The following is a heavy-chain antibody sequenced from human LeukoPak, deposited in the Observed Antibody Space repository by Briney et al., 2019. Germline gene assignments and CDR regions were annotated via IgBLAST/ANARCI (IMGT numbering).Heavy chain of an antibody. D-gene: IGHD2-15*01. CDR2: IYYSGST. V-gene: IGHV4-39*01. CDR3: ARQLLRTNYYYYYMDV. J-gene: IGHJ6*03. CDR1: GGSISSSSYY. Sequence: KTSETLSLTCTVSGGSISSSSYYWGWIRQPPGKGLEWIGSIYYSGSTYYNPSLKSRVTISVDTSKNQFFLKLSSVTAADTAVYYCARQLLRTNYYYYYMDVWGKGTTVTVSS.